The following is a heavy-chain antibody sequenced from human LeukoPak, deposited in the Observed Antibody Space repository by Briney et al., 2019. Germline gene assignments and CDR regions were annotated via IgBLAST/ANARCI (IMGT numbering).Heavy chain of an antibody. CDR1: GGSISSYY. D-gene: IGHD3-22*01. J-gene: IGHJ4*02. V-gene: IGHV4-59*08. Sequence: SETLSLTCTVSGGSISSYYWSWIRQPPGKGLEWIGYIYYSGSTNYNPSLKSRVTISVDTSKNQFSLKLSSVTAADTAVYYCARLAWAVVVPYYFDYWGQGTLVTVSS. CDR3: ARLAWAVVVPYYFDY. CDR2: IYYSGST.